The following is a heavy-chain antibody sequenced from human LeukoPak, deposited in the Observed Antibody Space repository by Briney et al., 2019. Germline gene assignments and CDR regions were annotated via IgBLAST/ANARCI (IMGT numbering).Heavy chain of an antibody. V-gene: IGHV4-39*01. CDR1: GGSISSSSYY. D-gene: IGHD6-19*01. CDR3: AGIAVAGTNYMDV. J-gene: IGHJ6*03. CDR2: IYYSGST. Sequence: SETLSLTCTVSGGSISSSSYYWGWIRQPPGKGLEGIGSIYYSGSTYYNPSLKSRVTISVDTSKNQFSLKLSSVTAADTAVYYCAGIAVAGTNYMDVWGKGTTVTVSS.